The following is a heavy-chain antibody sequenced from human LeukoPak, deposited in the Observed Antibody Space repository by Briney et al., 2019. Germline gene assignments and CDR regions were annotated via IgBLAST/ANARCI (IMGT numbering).Heavy chain of an antibody. Sequence: GASVKVSCKASGGTFSSYAISWVRQAPGQGLEWMGRIIPILGIANYAQKFQGRVTITADKSTSTAYMELSSLRSEDTAVCYCARDELIAAAGTGYWGQGTLVTVSS. J-gene: IGHJ4*02. CDR2: IIPILGIA. CDR1: GGTFSSYA. V-gene: IGHV1-69*04. CDR3: ARDELIAAAGTGY. D-gene: IGHD6-13*01.